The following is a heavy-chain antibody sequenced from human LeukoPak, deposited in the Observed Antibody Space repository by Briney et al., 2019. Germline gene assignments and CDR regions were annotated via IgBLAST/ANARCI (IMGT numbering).Heavy chain of an antibody. V-gene: IGHV3-49*04. CDR2: IRSKAYGGTT. D-gene: IGHD5-24*01. CDR3: TRGREMATSRGRFDY. J-gene: IGHJ4*02. CDR1: GFTFGDYA. Sequence: HPGRSLRLSCTASGFTFGDYAMSWVRQAPGKGLEWVGFIRSKAYGGTTEYAASVKGRFTISRDDSRSIANLQMNSLKTEDTAVYYCTRGREMATSRGRFDYWGQGTLVTVSS.